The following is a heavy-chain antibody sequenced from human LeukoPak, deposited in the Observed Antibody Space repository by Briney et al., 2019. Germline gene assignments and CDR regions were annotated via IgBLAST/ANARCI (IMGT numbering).Heavy chain of an antibody. CDR3: TTDGFPPHFFDY. J-gene: IGHJ4*02. CDR2: IKSKTDGGTT. Sequence: PGGSLRLSCAASGFTFSSYSMNWVRQAPGKGLEWVGRIKSKTDGGTTDYAAPVKGRFTISRDDSKNTLYLQMNSLKTEDTAVYYCTTDGFPPHFFDYWGQGTLVTVSS. D-gene: IGHD2/OR15-2a*01. CDR1: GFTFSSYS. V-gene: IGHV3-15*01.